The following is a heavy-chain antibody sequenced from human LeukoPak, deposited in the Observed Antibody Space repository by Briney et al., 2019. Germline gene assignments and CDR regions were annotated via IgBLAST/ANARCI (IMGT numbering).Heavy chain of an antibody. CDR2: ISYDGSNK. CDR1: GFTFSSYA. Sequence: GGSLRLSCAASGFTFSSYAMHWVRQAPGKGPEWVAVISYDGSNKYYADSVKGRFTISRDNSKNTLYLQMNSLRAEDTAVYYCARVAAAGTSAEYFQHWGQGTLVTVSS. CDR3: ARVAAAGTSAEYFQH. J-gene: IGHJ1*01. D-gene: IGHD6-13*01. V-gene: IGHV3-30*04.